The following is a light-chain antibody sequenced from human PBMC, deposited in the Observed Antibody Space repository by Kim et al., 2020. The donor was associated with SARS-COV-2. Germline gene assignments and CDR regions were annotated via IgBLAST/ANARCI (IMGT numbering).Light chain of an antibody. CDR2: RDT. J-gene: IGLJ2*01. CDR3: QVWDSSIGV. Sequence: SYELTQPLSVSVALGQTARITCGGNNIGDKNVHWYQQKPGQAPILVIYRDTNRSSGIPERFSGSNSGNTATLTISRAQAGDESDYYCQVWDSSIGVFGGG. CDR1: NIGDKN. V-gene: IGLV3-9*01.